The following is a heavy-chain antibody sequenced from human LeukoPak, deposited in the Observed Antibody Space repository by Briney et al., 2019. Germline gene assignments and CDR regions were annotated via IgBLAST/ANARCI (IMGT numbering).Heavy chain of an antibody. CDR3: ARGAHYYGSGRNWYNWFDP. CDR2: INPNSGGT. J-gene: IGHJ5*02. V-gene: IGHV1-2*02. CDR1: GYTFTGYY. D-gene: IGHD3-10*01. Sequence: ASVKVSCKASGYTFTGYYMHWVRQAPGQGLEWMGWINPNSGGTNYAQKFQGRVTMTRDTSISTAYMELSRLRSDDTAVYYCARGAHYYGSGRNWYNWFDPWGQGTLVTVSS.